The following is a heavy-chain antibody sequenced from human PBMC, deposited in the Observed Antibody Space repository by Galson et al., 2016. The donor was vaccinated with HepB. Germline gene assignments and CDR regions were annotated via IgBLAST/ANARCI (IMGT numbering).Heavy chain of an antibody. J-gene: IGHJ4*02. D-gene: IGHD3-16*02. CDR2: ISFDGSNN. V-gene: IGHV3-30-3*01. CDR3: ARDDDYVWGTYRYTRTVPLYYFDY. CDR1: GFTFSSYA. Sequence: SLRLSCAASGFTFSSYAMHWVRQAPGKGLEWVAVISFDGSNNFYADSVKGRFTISRDNSKNTLYLQMNSLRAEDTAVYYCARDDDYVWGTYRYTRTVPLYYFDYWGQGTLVTVSS.